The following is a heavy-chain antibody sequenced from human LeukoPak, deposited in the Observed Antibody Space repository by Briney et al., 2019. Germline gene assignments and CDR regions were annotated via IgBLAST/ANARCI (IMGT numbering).Heavy chain of an antibody. D-gene: IGHD2-2*01. CDR2: MNPNSGNT. CDR1: GYTFTSYD. J-gene: IGHJ5*02. Sequence: ASAKVSCKASGYTFTSYDINWVRQATGQGLEWMGWMNPNSGNTGYAQKFQGRVTMTRNTSISTAYMELSSLRSEDTAVYYCARGLGRIVVVPAPRRFDPWGQGTLVTVSS. V-gene: IGHV1-8*01. CDR3: ARGLGRIVVVPAPRRFDP.